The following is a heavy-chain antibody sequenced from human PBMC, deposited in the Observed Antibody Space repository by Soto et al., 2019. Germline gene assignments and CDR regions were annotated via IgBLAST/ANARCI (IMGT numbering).Heavy chain of an antibody. CDR3: AAPRPPTTDYVLDAFDI. D-gene: IGHD3-16*01. CDR2: IVVGSGNT. CDR1: GFTFTSSA. Sequence: SVKVSCKASGFTFTSSAVQWVRQARGQRLEWIGWIVVGSGNTNYAQKFQERVTITRDMSTSTAYMELSSLRSEDTAVYYCAAPRPPTTDYVLDAFDIWGQGTMVTVSS. V-gene: IGHV1-58*01. J-gene: IGHJ3*02.